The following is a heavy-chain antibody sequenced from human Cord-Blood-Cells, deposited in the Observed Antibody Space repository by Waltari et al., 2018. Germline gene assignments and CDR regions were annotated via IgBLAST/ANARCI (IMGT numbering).Heavy chain of an antibody. CDR1: GYTFTGYY. J-gene: IGHJ4*02. CDR3: ARGYSSSWYTY. V-gene: IGHV1-2*04. D-gene: IGHD6-13*01. CDR2: INPNRGGT. Sequence: QVQLVQSGAEVKKPGASVKVSCKASGYTFTGYYMHWVRQAPGQGLEWRGWINPNRGGTNYAQKFQGWVTMTRDTSISTAYMELSRLRSDDTAVYYCARGYSSSWYTYWGQGTLVTVSS.